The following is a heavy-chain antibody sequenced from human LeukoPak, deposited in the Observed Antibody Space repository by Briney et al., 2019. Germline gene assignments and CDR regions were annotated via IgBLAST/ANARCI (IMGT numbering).Heavy chain of an antibody. Sequence: SETLSLTCAVYGGSFSGYYWSWIRQSPGKGLEWIGEINHSGSTNYKSSLKSRVTISVDTSKNQFSLKLSSVTAADTAVYYCAREGDIVVVPAAIWYGRSIDPWGQGTLVTVSS. CDR1: GGSFSGYY. V-gene: IGHV4-34*01. D-gene: IGHD2-2*02. CDR2: INHSGST. J-gene: IGHJ5*02. CDR3: AREGDIVVVPAAIWYGRSIDP.